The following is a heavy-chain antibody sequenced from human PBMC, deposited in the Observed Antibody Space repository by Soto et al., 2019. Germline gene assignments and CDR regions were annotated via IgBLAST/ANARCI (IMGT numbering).Heavy chain of an antibody. CDR1: GASISSYY. CDR3: AREGHLRFLEWFTHFNWFGP. CDR2: IYYSGST. D-gene: IGHD3-3*01. V-gene: IGHV4-59*12. J-gene: IGHJ5*02. Sequence: SETLSLTCTVSGASISSYYWSWIRQPPGKGLEWIGYIYYSGSTNYNPSLKSRVTISVDTSKNQFSLKLSSVTAADTAVYYCAREGHLRFLEWFTHFNWFGPWGQGTLVTVSS.